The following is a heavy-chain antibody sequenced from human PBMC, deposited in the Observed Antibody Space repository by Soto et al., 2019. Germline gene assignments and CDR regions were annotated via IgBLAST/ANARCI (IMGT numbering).Heavy chain of an antibody. CDR1: GFSFSTYW. J-gene: IGHJ4*02. V-gene: IGHV3-7*01. CDR2: IKKDGSEK. CDR3: VAGSGWLPDF. Sequence: GVLRLSCAASGFSFSTYWMNWVRQAPGKGLEWVAIIKKDGSEKLYVDSVKGRFTISRDNARNSLYLEMNGLRAEDTAVYYCVAGSGWLPDFWGQGTLVTVSS. D-gene: IGHD6-19*01.